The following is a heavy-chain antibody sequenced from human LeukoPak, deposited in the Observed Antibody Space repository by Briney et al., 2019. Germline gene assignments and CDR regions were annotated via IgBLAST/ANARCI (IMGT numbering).Heavy chain of an antibody. D-gene: IGHD3-10*01. CDR1: GGPISSYY. V-gene: IGHV4-59*01. CDR2: IYYSGST. J-gene: IGHJ4*02. Sequence: SETLSLTCTVSGGPISSYYWSWIRQPPGKGLEWIGYIYYSGSTNYNPSLKSRVTISVDTSKNQFSLKLSSVTAADTAVYYCARDLRGVLGYWGQGTLVTVSS. CDR3: ARDLRGVLGY.